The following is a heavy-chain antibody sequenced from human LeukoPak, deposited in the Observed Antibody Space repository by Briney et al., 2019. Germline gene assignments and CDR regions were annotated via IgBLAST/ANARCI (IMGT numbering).Heavy chain of an antibody. CDR1: GGSFSGYY. Sequence: SETLSLACAVYGGSFSGYYWSWIRQPPGKGLEWIGEINHSGSTNYNPSLKSRVTISVDTSKNQFSLKLSSVTAGDTAVYYCARAPARLWYYYYGMDVWGQGTTVTVSS. V-gene: IGHV4-34*01. CDR3: ARAPARLWYYYYGMDV. D-gene: IGHD2-15*01. CDR2: INHSGST. J-gene: IGHJ6*02.